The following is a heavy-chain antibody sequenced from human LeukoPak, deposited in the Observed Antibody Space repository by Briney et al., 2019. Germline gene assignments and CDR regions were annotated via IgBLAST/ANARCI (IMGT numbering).Heavy chain of an antibody. Sequence: LXLSCAASDFTFSTYEMNWVRQAPGKGLEWVSXISSSGTATYYADCVKGRFTISRDNAMNSLYLQMDSLRAEDTAVYYCARDNLNSVTNPGVIDYWGQGTLVTVSS. CDR3: ARDNLNSVTNPGVIDY. CDR2: ISSSGTAT. CDR1: DFTFSTYE. D-gene: IGHD4-17*01. J-gene: IGHJ4*02. V-gene: IGHV3-48*03.